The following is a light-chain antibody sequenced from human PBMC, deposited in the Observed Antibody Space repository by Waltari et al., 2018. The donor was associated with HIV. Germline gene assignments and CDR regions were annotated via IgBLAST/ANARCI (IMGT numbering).Light chain of an antibody. CDR2: GNS. CDR1: SSNIGAGYD. Sequence: QPVLTQPPSVSGAPGQRVTISCTGRSSNIGAGYDVHWYQHLPGTAPKLLIYGNSNRPSGVPDRFSGSKSGTSASLAITGLQAEDESDYYCQSYDSSLSVVVFGGGTKLTVL. V-gene: IGLV1-40*01. J-gene: IGLJ2*01. CDR3: QSYDSSLSVVV.